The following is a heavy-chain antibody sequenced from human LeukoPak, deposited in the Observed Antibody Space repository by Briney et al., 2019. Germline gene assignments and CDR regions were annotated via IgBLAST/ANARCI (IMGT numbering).Heavy chain of an antibody. V-gene: IGHV4-34*01. CDR1: GGSFSGYY. D-gene: IGHD3-22*01. J-gene: IGHJ6*02. CDR3: ARGRGRGASSGYYQPTYYYGMDV. Sequence: SETLSLTCAVYGGSFSGYYWSWIRQPPGKGLEWIGEINHSGSTNYNPSLKSRVTISVDTSKNQCSLKLSSVTAADTAVYYCARGRGRGASSGYYQPTYYYGMDVWGQGTTVTVSS. CDR2: INHSGST.